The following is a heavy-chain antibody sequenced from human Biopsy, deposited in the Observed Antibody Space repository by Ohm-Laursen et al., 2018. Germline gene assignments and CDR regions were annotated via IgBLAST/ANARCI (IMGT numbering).Heavy chain of an antibody. D-gene: IGHD3-22*01. CDR2: VSYSGNT. CDR1: GVSISSYF. V-gene: IGHV4-59*08. CDR3: AAYYYDSSGYFYAFHY. J-gene: IGHJ4*02. Sequence: TLSLTCAVSGVSISSYFWSWIRQPLGKGLEWIGYVSYSGNTKYNPSLKSRVIISADTSKNQFSLKLSSVTAADTAMYYCAAYYYDSSGYFYAFHYWGQGNLVTVSS.